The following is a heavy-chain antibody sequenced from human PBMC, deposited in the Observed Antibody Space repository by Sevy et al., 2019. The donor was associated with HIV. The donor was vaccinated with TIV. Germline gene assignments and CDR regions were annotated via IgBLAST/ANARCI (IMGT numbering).Heavy chain of an antibody. CDR2: IYYSGDT. CDR3: AREAGGYDYDYGMGV. J-gene: IGHJ6*02. V-gene: IGHV4-39*02. D-gene: IGHD5-12*01. Sequence: SETLSLTCSVSGGSIVSSSHYWGWIRQPPGKGLEWLGRIYYSGDTYYNPSLNGRLTISIDTSKNQFSLNLRSVTAADTAIYYCAREAGGYDYDYGMGVWGQGTTVTVSS. CDR1: GGSIVSSSHY.